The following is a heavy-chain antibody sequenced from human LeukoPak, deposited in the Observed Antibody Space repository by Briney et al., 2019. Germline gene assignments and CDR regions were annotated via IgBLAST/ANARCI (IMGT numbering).Heavy chain of an antibody. CDR3: AKDLHPHYYDILTGYPSR. CDR1: GFTFSSYG. J-gene: IGHJ4*02. V-gene: IGHV3-30*18. Sequence: PGGSLRLSCAASGFTFSSYGMHWVRQAPGKGLEWVAVISYDGSNKYYADSVKGRFTISRDNSKNTLYLQMNGLRAEDTAVYYCAKDLHPHYYDILTGYPSRWGQGTLVTVSS. CDR2: ISYDGSNK. D-gene: IGHD3-9*01.